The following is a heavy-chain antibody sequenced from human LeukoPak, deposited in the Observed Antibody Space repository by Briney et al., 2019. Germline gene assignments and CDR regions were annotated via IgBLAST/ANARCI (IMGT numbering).Heavy chain of an antibody. J-gene: IGHJ4*02. V-gene: IGHV3-7*01. D-gene: IGHD3-10*01. CDR1: GFTFSSSW. CDR3: SKWGPYYSDSGRSS. CDR2: IKPDGSQT. Sequence: PGGSLRLSCGASGFTFSSSWMTWVRQAPGKGLEWVANIKPDGSQTHYVGSVRGRFIISRDNAKTSLHLQMNDLRPEDTAVYYCSKWGPYYSDSGRSSWGQGTLVTVSS.